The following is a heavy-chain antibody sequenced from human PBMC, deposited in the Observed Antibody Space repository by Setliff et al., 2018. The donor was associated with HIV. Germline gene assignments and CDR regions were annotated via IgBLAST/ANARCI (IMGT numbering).Heavy chain of an antibody. CDR1: GFTFSSYA. CDR2: ISGSGGST. V-gene: IGHV3-23*01. Sequence: GGSLRLSCAASGFTFSSYAMTWVRQAPGKGLEWVSAISGSGGSTYYADSVRGRFTISRDDDEKSVYLQMNSLRAEDTAVYYCARAGVVEGYYYYYMDVWGKGTTVTVSS. D-gene: IGHD2-15*01. J-gene: IGHJ6*03. CDR3: ARAGVVEGYYYYYMDV.